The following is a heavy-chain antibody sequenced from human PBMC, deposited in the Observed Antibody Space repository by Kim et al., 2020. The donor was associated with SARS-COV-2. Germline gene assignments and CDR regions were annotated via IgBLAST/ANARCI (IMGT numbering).Heavy chain of an antibody. V-gene: IGHV3-30*02. D-gene: IGHD6-13*01. J-gene: IGHJ4*02. Sequence: ADAVQGRCTSARDNSKNTLYLQRNSRRGEDTAVYYCAKGADSRWFSHFDYWGQGTLVTVSS. CDR3: AKGADSRWFSHFDY.